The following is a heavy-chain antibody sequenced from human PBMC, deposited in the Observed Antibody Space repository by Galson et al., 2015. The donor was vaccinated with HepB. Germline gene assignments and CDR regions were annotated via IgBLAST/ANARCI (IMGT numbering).Heavy chain of an antibody. J-gene: IGHJ4*02. V-gene: IGHV3-30*04. CDR3: AGYRSSWAKRYSFDS. CDR2: ISSDGRST. CDR1: GFTFGNHP. D-gene: IGHD6-13*01. Sequence: SLRLSCAASGFTFGNHPIHWVRQAPGKGLEWMAVISSDGRSTYYADSVKGRFTISRDNSKNTLFLQMSSLKADDTAVYYCAGYRSSWAKRYSFDSWGQGTLVTVSS.